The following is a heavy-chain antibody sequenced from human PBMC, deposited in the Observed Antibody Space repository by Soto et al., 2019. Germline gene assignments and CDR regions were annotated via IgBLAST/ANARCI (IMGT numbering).Heavy chain of an antibody. CDR3: AKDFSKDYYDRSGPFDY. CDR2: ISGSGGDT. D-gene: IGHD3-22*01. J-gene: IGHJ4*02. V-gene: IGHV3-23*01. CDR1: GFTFSSYA. Sequence: GGSLRLSCAASGFTFSSYAMTWVRQAPGKGLEWVSAISGSGGDTYYADSVKGRFTISRDNSKNTLYLQMNSLRAEDTAVYYCAKDFSKDYYDRSGPFDYWGQGILVTVSS.